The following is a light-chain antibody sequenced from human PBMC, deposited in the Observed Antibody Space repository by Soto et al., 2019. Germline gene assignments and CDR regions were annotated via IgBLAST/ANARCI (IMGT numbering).Light chain of an antibody. J-gene: IGKJ4*01. Sequence: EIWLTQSPATLSVSPGERATLSCRASQSVRSNLAWYQQKPGQAPKLLIYVASTRATGIPARLSGSGSGTEFTLTISSMKSEDFAVYYCQQYNNWLTFGGGTKVDIK. CDR2: VAS. CDR1: QSVRSN. V-gene: IGKV3-15*01. CDR3: QQYNNWLT.